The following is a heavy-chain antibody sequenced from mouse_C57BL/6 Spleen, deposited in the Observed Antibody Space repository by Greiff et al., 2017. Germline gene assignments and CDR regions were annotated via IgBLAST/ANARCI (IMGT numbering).Heavy chain of an antibody. CDR2: ISSGSSTI. D-gene: IGHD1-3*01. V-gene: IGHV5-17*01. J-gene: IGHJ4*01. Sequence: DVKLVESGGGLVKPGGSLKLSCAASGFTFSDYGMHWVRQAPEKGLEWVAYISSGSSTIYYADTVKGRFTISRDTAKNTLFMQMPSLRSEDTAMYYCASAITYLYYYALDYWGQGTSVTVSS. CDR3: ASAITYLYYYALDY. CDR1: GFTFSDYG.